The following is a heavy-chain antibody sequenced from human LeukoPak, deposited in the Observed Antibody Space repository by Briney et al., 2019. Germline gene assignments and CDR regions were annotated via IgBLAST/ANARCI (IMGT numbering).Heavy chain of an antibody. CDR1: GGSISSSSYY. V-gene: IGHV4-39*01. Sequence: PSETLSLTCTVSGGSISSSSYYWGWIRQPPGKGLEWIGSIYYSGSTYYNPSLKSRVTISVDTSKNQFSLKLSSVTAADTAVYYCARPHSYYYYMDVWGKGTTVTVSS. CDR2: IYYSGST. J-gene: IGHJ6*03. CDR3: ARPHSYYYYMDV.